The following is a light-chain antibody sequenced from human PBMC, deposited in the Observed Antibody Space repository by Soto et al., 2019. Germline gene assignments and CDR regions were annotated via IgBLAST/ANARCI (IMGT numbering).Light chain of an antibody. CDR1: QSVNSVY. Sequence: EIVLTQSPGTLSLSPGERASLSCRADQSVNSVYLAWYQHKPGQAPRLLIYGASDRATGIPDRFSGSGSGTDFTLTISRLEPEDSAVYYCQQYVTSPFTFGPGTKVDI. CDR3: QQYVTSPFT. V-gene: IGKV3-20*01. CDR2: GAS. J-gene: IGKJ3*01.